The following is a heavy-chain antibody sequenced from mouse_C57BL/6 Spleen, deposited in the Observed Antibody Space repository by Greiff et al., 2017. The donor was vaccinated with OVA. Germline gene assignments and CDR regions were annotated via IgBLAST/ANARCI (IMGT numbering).Heavy chain of an antibody. V-gene: IGHV3-6*01. CDR3: AREGAYYGY. CDR1: GYSITSGYY. Sequence: EVQRVESGPGLVKPSQSLSLTCSVTGYSITSGYYWNWIRQFPGNKLEWIGYISYDGSNNYNPSLKNRISITRDTSKNQFFLKLNSVTTEDTATYYCAREGAYYGYWGQGTTLTVSS. J-gene: IGHJ2*01. CDR2: ISYDGSN.